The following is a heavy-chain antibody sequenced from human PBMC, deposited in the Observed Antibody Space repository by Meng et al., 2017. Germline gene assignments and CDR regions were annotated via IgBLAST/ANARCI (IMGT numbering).Heavy chain of an antibody. J-gene: IGHJ4*02. Sequence: QVQLLQPVAEVRKPGASVKVSCKASGKTFTSYGISWVRQAPGQGLEWMGWISAYNGNTNYAQKLQGRVTMTTDTSTSTAYMELRSLRSDDTAVYYCVLWFGELSFDYWGQGTLVTVSS. V-gene: IGHV1-18*01. CDR2: ISAYNGNT. D-gene: IGHD3-10*01. CDR1: GKTFTSYG. CDR3: VLWFGELSFDY.